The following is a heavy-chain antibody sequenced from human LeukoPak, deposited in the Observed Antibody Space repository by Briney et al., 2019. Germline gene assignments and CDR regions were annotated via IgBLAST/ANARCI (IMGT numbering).Heavy chain of an antibody. CDR3: ARDYPLRFFTTDLTYYDILTGYPLRAFDI. V-gene: IGHV1-18*01. Sequence: ASVKVSCKASVYTFTSYGISWVRRAPGQGLEWMGWISAYNGNTNYAQKLQDRVTMTTDTSTTTTYMELRSLRSDDTAVYYCARDYPLRFFTTDLTYYDILTGYPLRAFDIWGQGTMVTVSS. J-gene: IGHJ3*02. CDR2: ISAYNGNT. D-gene: IGHD3-9*01. CDR1: VYTFTSYG.